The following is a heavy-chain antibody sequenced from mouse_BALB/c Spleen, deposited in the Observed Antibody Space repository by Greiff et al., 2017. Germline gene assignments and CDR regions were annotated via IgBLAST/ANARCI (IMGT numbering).Heavy chain of an antibody. V-gene: IGHV7-3*02. Sequence: EVQLVESGGGLVQPGGSLRLSCATSGFTFTDYYMSWVRQPPGKALEWLGFIRNKANGYTTEYSASVKGRFTISRDNSQSILYLQMNTLRAEDSATYYCASAGNYSWFAYWGQGTLVTVSA. CDR3: ASAGNYSWFAY. CDR2: IRNKANGYTT. D-gene: IGHD2-1*01. CDR1: GFTFTDYY. J-gene: IGHJ3*01.